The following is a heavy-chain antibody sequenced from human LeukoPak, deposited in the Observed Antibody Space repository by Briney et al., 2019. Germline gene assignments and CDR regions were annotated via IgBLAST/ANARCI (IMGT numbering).Heavy chain of an antibody. CDR2: IYYSGST. Sequence: PSETLSLTCTVSGGSISSSSYYWGWIRQPPGKGLEWIGSIYYSGSTYYNPSLKSRVTISVDTSKNQFSLKLSSVTAADTAVYYCAKEPFGRGWTYYFDYWGQGTLVTVSS. D-gene: IGHD6-19*01. CDR3: AKEPFGRGWTYYFDY. CDR1: GGSISSSSYY. J-gene: IGHJ4*02. V-gene: IGHV4-39*02.